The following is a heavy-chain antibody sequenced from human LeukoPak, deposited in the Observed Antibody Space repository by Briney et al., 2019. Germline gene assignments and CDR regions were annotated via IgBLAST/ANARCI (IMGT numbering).Heavy chain of an antibody. CDR1: GGTFSSYA. CDR2: IIPILGIA. D-gene: IGHD6-19*01. Sequence: SVKVSCKASGGTFSSYAISWVRQAPGQGLEWMGRIIPILGIANYAQKFQGRVTITTDKSTSTAYMELSSLRSEDTAVYYCARFSGYSSPFDAFDIWGQGTMVTVSS. CDR3: ARFSGYSSPFDAFDI. J-gene: IGHJ3*02. V-gene: IGHV1-69*04.